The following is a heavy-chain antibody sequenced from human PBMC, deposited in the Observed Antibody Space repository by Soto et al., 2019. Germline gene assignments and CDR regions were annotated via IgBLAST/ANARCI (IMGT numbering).Heavy chain of an antibody. V-gene: IGHV3-74*01. J-gene: IGHJ5*02. D-gene: IGHD6-19*01. CDR1: GFTFNNYW. CDR2: INDDGSTT. CDR3: ARGGFRQWLIDH. Sequence: GGSLRLSCAASGFTFNNYWIHWVRQVPGKGLVWVSRINDDGSTTNYADSVKGRFTISRDNAKNTVYLQMNSLRAEDAAVYYCARGGFRQWLIDHWGQGTLVTVSS.